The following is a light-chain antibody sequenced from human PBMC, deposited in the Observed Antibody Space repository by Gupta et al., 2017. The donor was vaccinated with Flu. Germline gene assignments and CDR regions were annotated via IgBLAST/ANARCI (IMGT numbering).Light chain of an antibody. CDR1: SSDVGGFYY. J-gene: IGLJ3*02. CDR2: DVT. Sequence: QSALTQPRSVSGSPGQSVTISCTGTSSDVGGFYYVSWYQHQPGKVPKLMIFDVTELPSVVPDRFAGSKSGNTASLAISGLQAEDEADYYCCSYAGSYTWVFGGGTKLTVL. CDR3: CSYAGSYTWV. V-gene: IGLV2-11*01.